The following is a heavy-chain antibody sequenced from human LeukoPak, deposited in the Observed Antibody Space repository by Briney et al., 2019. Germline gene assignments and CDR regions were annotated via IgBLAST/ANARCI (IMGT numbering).Heavy chain of an antibody. CDR1: VGTFSNYA. CDR2: IIPMFGSG. Sequence: ASVTVSCKASVGTFSNYAVSWVRQAPGQGLEWPGGIIPMFGSGKYPQKFQGRVTITTDEPTTTVYMELVSLTSEDTAVYYCVRRQALRGRHRAFDPWGQGTLVTVTS. D-gene: IGHD3-10*01. V-gene: IGHV1-69*05. CDR3: VRRQALRGRHRAFDP. J-gene: IGHJ5*02.